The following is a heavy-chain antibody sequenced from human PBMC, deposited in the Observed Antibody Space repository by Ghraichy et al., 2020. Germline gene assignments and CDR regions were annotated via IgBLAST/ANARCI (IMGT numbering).Heavy chain of an antibody. CDR3: ARAIAVASGGY. Sequence: GGSPRLSCAASGFTFSSYWMYWVRQAPGKGLVWVSRINGDGSSTSYADSVKGRFTISRDNAKNTLYLQMNSLRVEDTAVYYCARAIAVASGGYWGQGTLVTVSS. J-gene: IGHJ4*02. D-gene: IGHD6-19*01. CDR2: INGDGSST. CDR1: GFTFSSYW. V-gene: IGHV3-74*01.